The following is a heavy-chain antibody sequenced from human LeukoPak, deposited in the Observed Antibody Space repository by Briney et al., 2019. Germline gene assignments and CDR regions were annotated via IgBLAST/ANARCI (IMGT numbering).Heavy chain of an antibody. CDR1: GGSISSYY. CDR3: ARELRYDNSDSGAF. D-gene: IGHD3-22*01. J-gene: IGHJ3*01. CDR2: IYYSGST. Sequence: KPSETLSLTCTVSGGSISSYYWSWIRQPPGKGLEWIGYIYYSGSTYYNPSLKSRVTISVDTSKNQFSLKLSSVTAADTAVYYCARELRYDNSDSGAFWGQGTVVTVSS. V-gene: IGHV4-59*12.